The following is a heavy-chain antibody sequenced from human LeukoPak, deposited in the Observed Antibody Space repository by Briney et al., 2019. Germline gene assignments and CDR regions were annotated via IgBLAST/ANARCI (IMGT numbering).Heavy chain of an antibody. CDR3: AKDTKYYYDSSGCDY. V-gene: IGHV3-23*01. CDR1: GFIFSTYG. D-gene: IGHD3-22*01. J-gene: IGHJ4*02. CDR2: IDGPGGSA. Sequence: PGGTLRLSCAASGFIFSTYGMTWVRQAPGKGLEWVSAIDGPGGSAYYADSLKGRFTISRDNSKNTLYLQMNSLRAEDTAVYYCAKDTKYYYDSSGCDYWGQGTLVTVSS.